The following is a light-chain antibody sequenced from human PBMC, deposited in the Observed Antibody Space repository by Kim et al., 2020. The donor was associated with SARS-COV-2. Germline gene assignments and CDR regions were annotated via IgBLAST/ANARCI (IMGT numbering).Light chain of an antibody. V-gene: IGKV3-20*01. J-gene: IGKJ2*01. CDR3: QQYGSSPRT. CDR2: GAS. Sequence: EIVLTQSPGTLSLSPGERATLSCRASQSVSRDYLAWYQQKPGQAPRILIYGASSRATGIPDRFSGSGSGTDFTLTISRLEPEDFAVYYCQQYGSSPRTFGQGTKLEIK. CDR1: QSVSRDY.